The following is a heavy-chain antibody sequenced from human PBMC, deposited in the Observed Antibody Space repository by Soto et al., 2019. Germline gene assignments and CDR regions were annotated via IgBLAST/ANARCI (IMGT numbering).Heavy chain of an antibody. CDR1: GGSISSSSYY. Sequence: SETLSLTCTVSGGSISSSSYYWGWIRQPPGKGLEWIGSIYYSGSTYYNPSLKSRVTISVNTPKNQFSLKVSSVTAADTAVYYCARHKRFGFSDSSGYYPTLDGMDVWGQGTTVTVSS. V-gene: IGHV4-39*01. D-gene: IGHD3-22*01. CDR3: ARHKRFGFSDSSGYYPTLDGMDV. J-gene: IGHJ6*02. CDR2: IYYSGST.